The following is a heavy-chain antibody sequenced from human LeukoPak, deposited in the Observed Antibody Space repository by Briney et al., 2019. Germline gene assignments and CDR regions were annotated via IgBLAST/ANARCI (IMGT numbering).Heavy chain of an antibody. CDR1: GFTFSSYE. CDR3: ARETTVIKKIDY. CDR2: IRSSGSAA. Sequence: PGGSLRLSCVASGFTFSSYEMNWVRQAPGKGLEWVADIRSSGSAAFYADSVKGRFTISRDNAKNSLYLQMNSLRDEDTAIYYCARETTVIKKIDYWGQGTLVTVSS. D-gene: IGHD4-17*01. V-gene: IGHV3-48*03. J-gene: IGHJ4*02.